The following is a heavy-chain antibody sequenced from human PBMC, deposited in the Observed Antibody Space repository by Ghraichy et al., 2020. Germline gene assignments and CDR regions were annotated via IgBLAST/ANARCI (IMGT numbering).Heavy chain of an antibody. D-gene: IGHD2-21*01. Sequence: SETLSLTCTVSGGSISSYYWSWIRQPPGKGLEWIGYIYYSGSTNYNPSLKSRVTISVDTSKNQFSLKLSSVTAADTAVYYCARGVVAYCGGDCYHFDYWGQGTLVTVSS. CDR1: GGSISSYY. CDR2: IYYSGST. J-gene: IGHJ4*02. CDR3: ARGVVAYCGGDCYHFDY. V-gene: IGHV4-59*01.